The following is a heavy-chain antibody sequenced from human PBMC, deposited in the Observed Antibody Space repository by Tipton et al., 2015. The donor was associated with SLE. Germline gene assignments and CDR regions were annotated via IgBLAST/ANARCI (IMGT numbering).Heavy chain of an antibody. CDR3: ARGRLRGVGWFDP. D-gene: IGHD1-26*01. CDR1: GDSINSDGYF. CDR2: IYYSGST. J-gene: IGHJ5*02. Sequence: TLSLTCTVSGDSINSDGYFWAWRRQPPGKGLEWIGYIYYSGSTYYNPSLQSRLTMSVDTSRNQFSLKLSSVTAADTAVYYCARGRLRGVGWFDPWGQGTLVTVSS. V-gene: IGHV4-31*03.